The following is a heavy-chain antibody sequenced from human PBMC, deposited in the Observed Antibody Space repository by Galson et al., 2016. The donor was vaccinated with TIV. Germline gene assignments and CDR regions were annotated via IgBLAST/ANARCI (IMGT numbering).Heavy chain of an antibody. V-gene: IGHV3-7*01. CDR1: GFTFSVYW. CDR2: MKEDGREK. CDR3: ATGGKWLDLNY. Sequence: SLRLSCAGSGFTFSVYWMSWVRQAPGKGLEWVANMKEDGREKYYVDSVKGRFSISRVNAEKSVYLQMDSLRVEDTAVYYCATGGKWLDLNYWGQGTPVTVSS. J-gene: IGHJ4*02. D-gene: IGHD6-19*01.